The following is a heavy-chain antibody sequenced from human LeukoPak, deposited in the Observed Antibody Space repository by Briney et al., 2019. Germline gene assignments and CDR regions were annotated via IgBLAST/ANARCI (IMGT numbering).Heavy chain of an antibody. D-gene: IGHD7-27*01. CDR1: GYTFTGYY. J-gene: IGHJ4*02. CDR2: INSNSGGT. CDR3: ARDFSSTSNWELDY. V-gene: IGHV1-2*06. Sequence: ASVKVSCKASGYTFTGYYIHWVRQAPGQGLEWMGRINSNSGGTEYAQKFQGRVTMTRDTSISTAYMELSRLTSDDTAVYYCARDFSSTSNWELDYWGQGTLVTVSS.